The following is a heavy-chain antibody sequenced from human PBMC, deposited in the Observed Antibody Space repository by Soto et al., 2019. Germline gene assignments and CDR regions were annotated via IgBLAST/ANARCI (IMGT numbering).Heavy chain of an antibody. D-gene: IGHD2-2*02. V-gene: IGHV4-30-2*01. J-gene: IGHJ4*02. CDR3: ARGGYCSSTSCYIETYYFDY. CDR2: IYHSGST. Sequence: PSETLSLTCAVSGGSISSGGYSWSWIRQPPGKGLEWIGYIYHSGSTYYNPSLKSRVTISVDRSKNQFSLKLSSVTAADTAVYYCARGGYCSSTSCYIETYYFDYWGQGTLVTVS. CDR1: GGSISSGGYS.